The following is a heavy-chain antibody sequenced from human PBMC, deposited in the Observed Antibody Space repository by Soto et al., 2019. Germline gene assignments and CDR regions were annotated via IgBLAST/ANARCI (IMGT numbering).Heavy chain of an antibody. J-gene: IGHJ4*02. D-gene: IGHD1-26*01. CDR1: GYTFTVYY. CDR3: ARDLAKGGGSAGFDY. V-gene: IGHV1-2*02. Sequence: QVQLVQSGAEVKKPGASVNVSCKASGYTFTVYYMRWVRQAPGQGFEWMGWINPKSGGTMYPQKFQGRVTMTWDTSISTAYMALTRLRSDDTAVYYCARDLAKGGGSAGFDYWGQGTLVTVSS. CDR2: INPKSGGT.